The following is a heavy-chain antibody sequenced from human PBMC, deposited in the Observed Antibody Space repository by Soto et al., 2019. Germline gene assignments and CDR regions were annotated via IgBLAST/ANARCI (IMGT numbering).Heavy chain of an antibody. Sequence: QVQLQEPGPGLVKPSETLSLTCTVSGGSISSYYWSWIRQPPGKVLEWLGYIYYSGSTNYNPSLKSRVTISVDTSKTQFSLKLSSVTAADTAVYYCARGDCSGGSCYSRWFDPWGQGTLVTVSS. CDR2: IYYSGST. CDR1: GGSISSYY. CDR3: ARGDCSGGSCYSRWFDP. V-gene: IGHV4-59*01. J-gene: IGHJ5*02. D-gene: IGHD2-15*01.